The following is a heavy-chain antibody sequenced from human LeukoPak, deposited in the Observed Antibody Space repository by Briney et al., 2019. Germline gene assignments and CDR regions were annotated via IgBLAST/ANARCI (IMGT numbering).Heavy chain of an antibody. D-gene: IGHD2-21*02. J-gene: IGHJ4*02. CDR1: GYSFTSYW. V-gene: IGHV5-51*01. CDR3: ARSGDPYCGGDCYFDY. CDR2: IYPGDSDT. Sequence: GESLKISCKGSGYSFTSYWIGWVRQMPGKGLEWMGIIYPGDSDTRYSPSFQGQVTISADKSISTAYLQWSSLKASDTAMYYCARSGDPYCGGDCYFDYWGQGTLVTVSS.